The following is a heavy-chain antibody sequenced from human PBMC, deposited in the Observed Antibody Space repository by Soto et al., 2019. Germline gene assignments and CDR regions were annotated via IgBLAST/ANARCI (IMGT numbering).Heavy chain of an antibody. CDR1: GYTFTSYA. D-gene: IGHD1-26*01. CDR2: IIPGIGTT. Sequence: GASVKVYCKASGYTFTSYAMHWVRQAPGQRLEWMGWIIPGIGTTKYAQKFQGRVTITADESTSTAYMELSSLRSEDTAVYYCARAPQWELPWKVAFDIWGQGTMVTVSS. J-gene: IGHJ3*02. CDR3: ARAPQWELPWKVAFDI. V-gene: IGHV1-3*01.